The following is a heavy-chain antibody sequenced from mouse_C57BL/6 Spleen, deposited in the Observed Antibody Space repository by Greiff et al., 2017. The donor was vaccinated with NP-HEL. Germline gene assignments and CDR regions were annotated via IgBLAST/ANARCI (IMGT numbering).Heavy chain of an antibody. Sequence: QVQLQQPGAELVMPGASVKLSCKASGYTFTSYWMHWVKQRPGQGLEWIGEIDPSDSYTNYYQKFKGKSTLTVDKSSSTAYMQLSSLTSEDSAVYYCARRGPAWFAYWGQGTLVTVSA. V-gene: IGHV1-69*01. CDR3: ARRGPAWFAY. CDR1: GYTFTSYW. CDR2: IDPSDSYT. J-gene: IGHJ3*01.